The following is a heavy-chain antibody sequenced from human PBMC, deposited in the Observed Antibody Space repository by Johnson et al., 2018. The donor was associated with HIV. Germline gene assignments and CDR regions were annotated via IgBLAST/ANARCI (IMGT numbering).Heavy chain of an antibody. CDR1: GFTVSSNY. V-gene: IGHV3-53*02. CDR3: AKDLGDAVGTTHDAFDI. Sequence: VQLVETGGGLIQPGGSLRLSCAASGFTVSSNYMSCVRQAPGKGLTWASVIYRWGSTYYADSVKGRFTIPRDSSKNTLYLQMDSLRAVDTAVFYCAKDLGDAVGTTHDAFDIWGQGTMVTVSS. D-gene: IGHD1-26*01. CDR2: IYRWGST. J-gene: IGHJ3*02.